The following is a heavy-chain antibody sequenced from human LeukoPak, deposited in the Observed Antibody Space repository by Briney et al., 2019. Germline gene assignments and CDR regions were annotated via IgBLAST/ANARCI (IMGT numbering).Heavy chain of an antibody. D-gene: IGHD3-10*01. CDR1: GYSFTSYW. V-gene: IGHV5-51*03. CDR3: ARLELYYYGSGSYPPPDY. Sequence: KPGESLKISCKGSGYSFTSYWIGWGRQMPGKGLEWMGIIYPGDSDTIYSPSFQGQVTISADKSISTAYLQWSSLKASDTAMYYCARLELYYYGSGSYPPPDYWGQGTLVTVSS. CDR2: IYPGDSDT. J-gene: IGHJ4*02.